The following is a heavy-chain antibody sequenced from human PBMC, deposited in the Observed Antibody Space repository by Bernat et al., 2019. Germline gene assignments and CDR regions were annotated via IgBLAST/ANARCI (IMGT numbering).Heavy chain of an antibody. J-gene: IGHJ4*02. D-gene: IGHD5-24*01. CDR3: ARRDGYKSIIDY. Sequence: EVQLLESGGGLVQPGGSLRLSCAASGFTFSSYAMSWVRQAPDKGLVWVSRIDRDGSSTNYADSVRGRFTISRDNAKNTLYLQMNSLRAEDTAVYYCARRDGYKSIIDYWGQGTLVAVSS. V-gene: IGHV3-74*02. CDR2: IDRDGSST. CDR1: GFTFSSYA.